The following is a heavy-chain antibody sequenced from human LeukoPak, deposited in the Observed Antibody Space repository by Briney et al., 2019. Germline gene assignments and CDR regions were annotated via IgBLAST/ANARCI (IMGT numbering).Heavy chain of an antibody. CDR1: GGSISSYY. Sequence: SETLSLTCTVSGGSISSYYWSWIRQPPGKGLEWIGYIYYSGSTNYNPSLKSRVTISVDTSKNQFSLKLSSVTAAGTAVYYCARGRASGSDYNYGMDVWGQGTTVTVSS. D-gene: IGHD3-10*01. J-gene: IGHJ6*02. CDR2: IYYSGST. CDR3: ARGRASGSDYNYGMDV. V-gene: IGHV4-59*01.